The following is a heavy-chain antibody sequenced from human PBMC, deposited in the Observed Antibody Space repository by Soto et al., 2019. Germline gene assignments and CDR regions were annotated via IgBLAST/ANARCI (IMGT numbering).Heavy chain of an antibody. J-gene: IGHJ5*01. V-gene: IGHV4-61*08. CDR3: ARIPEDTYMTYWFDP. D-gene: IGHD5-18*01. Sequence: SETLSLTCTVSGDSVTSGDYYWSWIRQPPGKGLEWIGYIYYSGNTNYSPSLKSRVAISLDTSHNQFSLKLSSVTAADTAVYFCARIPEDTYMTYWFDPWGQGTLVTVSS. CDR1: GDSVTSGDYY. CDR2: IYYSGNT.